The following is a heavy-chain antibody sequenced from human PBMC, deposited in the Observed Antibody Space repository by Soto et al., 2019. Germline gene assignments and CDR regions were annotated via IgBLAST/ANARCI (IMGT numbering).Heavy chain of an antibody. J-gene: IGHJ5*02. V-gene: IGHV3-11*05. CDR2: ISPSTSDT. CDR1: GFTFTDYY. D-gene: IGHD2-2*01. CDR3: ALPTRMPGA. Sequence: QVQLVESGGGLVKPGGSLRLSCVASGFTFTDYYMSWFRQAPGKGPESLSYISPSTSDTKYADSVKGRFTISRDNAKNSIYLQMNNLRVEDTAVYYCALPTRMPGAWGQGTLVTVSS.